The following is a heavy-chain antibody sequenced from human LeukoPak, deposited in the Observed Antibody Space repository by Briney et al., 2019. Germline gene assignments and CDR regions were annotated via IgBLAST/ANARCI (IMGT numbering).Heavy chain of an antibody. D-gene: IGHD1-1*01. CDR1: GGSISSYY. CDR2: IYYSGST. J-gene: IGHJ3*02. V-gene: IGHV4-59*12. CDR3: AREDTTGTTRNAFDI. Sequence: SETLSPTCTVSGGSISSYYWSWIRQPPGKGLEWIGYIYYSGSTNYNPSLKSRVTISVDTSKNQFSLKLSSVTAADTAVYYCAREDTTGTTRNAFDIWGQGTMVTVSS.